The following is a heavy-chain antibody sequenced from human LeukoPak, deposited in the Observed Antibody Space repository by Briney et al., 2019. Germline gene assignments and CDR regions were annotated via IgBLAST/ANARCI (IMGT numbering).Heavy chain of an antibody. CDR1: GGSISSGGYS. Sequence: SETLSLTCTVSGGSISSGGYSWSWIRQHPGKGLEWIGYIYYSGSTYYNPSLKSRVTISVDTSKNQFSLKLSSVTAADTAVYYCARAPRVIRFRSNWFDPWGQGTLVTVSS. J-gene: IGHJ5*02. V-gene: IGHV4-31*03. CDR3: ARAPRVIRFRSNWFDP. CDR2: IYYSGST. D-gene: IGHD3-3*01.